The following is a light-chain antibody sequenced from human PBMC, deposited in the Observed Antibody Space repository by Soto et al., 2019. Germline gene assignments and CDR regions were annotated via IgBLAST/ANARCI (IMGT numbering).Light chain of an antibody. CDR2: AAS. V-gene: IGKV1-12*01. CDR1: QAIGTW. Sequence: DILMTQSPSSVSASVGARVTITCRASQAIGTWLAWFQQKPGEAPNLLIYAASSLQSGVPSRFSGSGSGTDFTLTISSLQPEDFETYYCQQANSFPLTFGGGTKVEIK. CDR3: QQANSFPLT. J-gene: IGKJ4*01.